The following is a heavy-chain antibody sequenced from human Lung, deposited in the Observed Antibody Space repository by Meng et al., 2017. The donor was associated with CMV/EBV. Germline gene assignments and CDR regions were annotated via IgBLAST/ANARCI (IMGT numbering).Heavy chain of an antibody. CDR2: INSGGTTK. D-gene: IGHD3-3*01. Sequence: LTCVASGFTLSSYEMNWARQAPGKGLEWLSYINSGGTTKKYADSVKGRFTISRDNAKNSLNLQMSSLRAEDTAVYYCAREYYDFWSGNSREAFDIXGQGXTVTVSS. CDR3: AREYYDFWSGNSREAFDI. V-gene: IGHV3-48*03. CDR1: GFTLSSYE. J-gene: IGHJ3*02.